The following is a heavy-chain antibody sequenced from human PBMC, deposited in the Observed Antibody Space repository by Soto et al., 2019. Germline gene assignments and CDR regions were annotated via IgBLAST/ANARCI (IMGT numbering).Heavy chain of an antibody. D-gene: IGHD3-22*01. CDR3: ARDSGITMIPTYGMDV. J-gene: IGHJ6*02. V-gene: IGHV3-30-3*01. Sequence: GGSLRLSCAASGFTFSSYAMHWVRQAPGKGLEWVAVISYDGSNKYYADSVKGRFTISRDNSKNTLYLQMNSLRAEDTAVYYCARDSGITMIPTYGMDVWGQGTTVTVS. CDR1: GFTFSSYA. CDR2: ISYDGSNK.